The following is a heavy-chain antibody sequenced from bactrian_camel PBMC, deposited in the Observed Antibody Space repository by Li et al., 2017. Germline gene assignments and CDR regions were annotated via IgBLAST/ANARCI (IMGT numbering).Heavy chain of an antibody. CDR2: LNIRGIGT. CDR1: GYSSRSNC. D-gene: IGHD6*01. V-gene: IGHV3S31*01. Sequence: DVQLVESGGGSVQAGGSLRLSCAASGYSSRSNCMGWFRQAPGKEREGGAGLNIRGIGTYYADSVRGRFTISKDSGKNTLYLQMNRLKPEDTAVYYCAAVEGRSCPAARYNYWGRGSQVTVS. J-gene: IGHJ4*01. CDR3: AAVEGRSCPAARYNY.